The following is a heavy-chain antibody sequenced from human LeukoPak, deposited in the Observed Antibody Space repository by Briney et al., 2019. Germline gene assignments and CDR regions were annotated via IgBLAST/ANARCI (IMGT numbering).Heavy chain of an antibody. CDR2: ICSSTSTK. Sequence: GGTLRLSCAASGFTFSTYSMSWVRQPPGKGLEWVSYICSSTSTKYYADSVKGRFTISSTNAKNSLYLQMNSLRAKDTAVYYCARVLPYDYINRFDRWGQGTLVTVSS. CDR3: ARVLPYDYINRFDR. J-gene: IGHJ5*02. D-gene: IGHD4-11*01. V-gene: IGHV3-48*01. CDR1: GFTFSTYS.